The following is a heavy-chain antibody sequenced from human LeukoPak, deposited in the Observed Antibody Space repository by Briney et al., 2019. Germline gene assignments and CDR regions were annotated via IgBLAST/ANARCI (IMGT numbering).Heavy chain of an antibody. CDR3: AREESSGYTPY. V-gene: IGHV4-39*07. J-gene: IGHJ4*02. D-gene: IGHD3-22*01. CDR1: GGSISSSSYY. Sequence: SETLSLTCTVSGGSISSSSYYWGWIRQPPGTGLEWIGSIHYSGSTYYNPSLKSRVTISVDTSKNQFSLKLSSVTAADTAVYYCAREESSGYTPYWGQGTLVTVSS. CDR2: IHYSGST.